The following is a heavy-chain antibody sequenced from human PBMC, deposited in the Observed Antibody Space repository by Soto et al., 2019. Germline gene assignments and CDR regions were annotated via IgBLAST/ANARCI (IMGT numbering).Heavy chain of an antibody. CDR1: GGTFSTSA. Sequence: QVQLMQSGAEVKKPGSSVKVSCKASGGTFSTSAISWVRQAPGEGLEWVGGIMPVFATPDYAQKFQGRVTISADGSTTTAYLELTRLTTDDTAVYYCARDKDRQQLGGNYYYILDVWGQGTAITVSS. D-gene: IGHD3-3*02. J-gene: IGHJ6*02. CDR3: ARDKDRQQLGGNYYYILDV. CDR2: IMPVFATP. V-gene: IGHV1-69*12.